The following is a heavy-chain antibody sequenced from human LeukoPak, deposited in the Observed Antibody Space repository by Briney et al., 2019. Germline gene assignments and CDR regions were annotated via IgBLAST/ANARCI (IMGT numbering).Heavy chain of an antibody. CDR2: ISSSGSHR. CDR1: GFSFSAYG. CDR3: ARDSTATVTPTCFAP. Sequence: PGESLTLSCAASGFSFSAYGLNWVRQAPGKGLEWVSFISSSGSHRYYADSAKGRFTISRDNAKNSLYLQMNYLRAEDTAIYYWARDSTATVTPTCFAPGGQGPLVTVSS. D-gene: IGHD4-17*01. J-gene: IGHJ5*02. V-gene: IGHV3-21*01.